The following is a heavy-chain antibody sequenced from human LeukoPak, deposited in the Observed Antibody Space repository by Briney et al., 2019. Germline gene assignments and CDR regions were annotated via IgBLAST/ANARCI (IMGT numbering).Heavy chain of an antibody. D-gene: IGHD6-13*01. J-gene: IGHJ4*02. CDR3: ARAGQWSSSAVV. CDR2: INPSGGST. V-gene: IGHV1-46*01. CDR1: GYTFTSYY. Sequence: ASVKVSCKASGYTFTSYYMHWVRQAPGQGLEWMGIINPSGGSTSYAQKFQGRVTITADKSTSTAYMELSSLRSEDTAVYYCARAGQWSSSAVVWGQGTLVTVSS.